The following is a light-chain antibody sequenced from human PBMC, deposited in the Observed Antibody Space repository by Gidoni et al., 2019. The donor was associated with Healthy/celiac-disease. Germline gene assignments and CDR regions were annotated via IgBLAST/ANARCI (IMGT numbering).Light chain of an antibody. CDR3: MQALQTPIT. V-gene: IGKV2-28*01. CDR1: QSLLHSNGYNY. J-gene: IGKJ5*01. Sequence: DIVMTQSPLYLPVTHGEPASISCRSSQSLLHSNGYNYLDWYLQKPGQSPHLLIYLGSNRASGVPDRLSGSGSGTDFTLKISRVEAEDVGVYYCMQALQTPITFGQGTRLEIK. CDR2: LGS.